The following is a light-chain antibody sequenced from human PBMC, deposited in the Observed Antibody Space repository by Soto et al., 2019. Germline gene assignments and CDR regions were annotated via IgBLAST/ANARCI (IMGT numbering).Light chain of an antibody. J-gene: IGKJ1*01. CDR1: QTLVSSDGNTY. CDR3: MQGAHWPPWT. V-gene: IGKV2-30*01. CDR2: KVS. Sequence: DVVMTQSPLSLPVTLGQPASISCKSSQTLVSSDGNTYLNWFQQRPGQSPRRLIYKVSNRDSGVPDRFSGSGSGTDFTLKISRVEAEDVGTYYYMQGAHWPPWTFGQGTKVEIK.